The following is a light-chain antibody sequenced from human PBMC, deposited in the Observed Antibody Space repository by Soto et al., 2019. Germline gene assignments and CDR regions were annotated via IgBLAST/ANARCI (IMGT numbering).Light chain of an antibody. V-gene: IGKV3-20*01. CDR2: GAS. Sequence: EIVLTQSPDTLAVSPGEVATLSCWASQSVTSNLAWYQQKRGQAPRLLIYGASNRATGIPDRFSGSGSGTDFTLTISRLEPEDFAVYYCQQFSSYPLTFGGGTKVDIK. CDR3: QQFSSYPLT. J-gene: IGKJ4*01. CDR1: QSVTSN.